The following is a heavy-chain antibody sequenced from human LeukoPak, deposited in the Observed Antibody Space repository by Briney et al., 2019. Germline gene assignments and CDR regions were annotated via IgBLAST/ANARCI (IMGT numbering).Heavy chain of an antibody. Sequence: PGGSLRLSCAASGFTFSTYAVSWVRQAPGKGLEWVSGISVSGGSTYYADSVKGRFTVSRDDSKNTLFLQMKSLRVEDTAVYYCAKDFNYWGQGILVTVSS. J-gene: IGHJ4*02. V-gene: IGHV3-23*01. CDR1: GFTFSTYA. CDR2: ISVSGGST. CDR3: AKDFNY.